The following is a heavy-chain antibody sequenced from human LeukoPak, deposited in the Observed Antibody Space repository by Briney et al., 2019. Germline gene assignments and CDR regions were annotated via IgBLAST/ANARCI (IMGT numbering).Heavy chain of an antibody. V-gene: IGHV3-23*01. CDR2: ISGGGGST. D-gene: IGHD5-18*01. J-gene: IGHJ4*02. CDR3: AKHSGYSYGNHFDY. CDR1: GFTFSSYA. Sequence: GGSLRLSCAASGFTFSSYAMSWVRQAPGKGLEWVPAISGGGGSTYYADSVKGRVTISGDNSKNTLYLQMNSLRAEDTAVYYCAKHSGYSYGNHFDYWGQGTLVTVSS.